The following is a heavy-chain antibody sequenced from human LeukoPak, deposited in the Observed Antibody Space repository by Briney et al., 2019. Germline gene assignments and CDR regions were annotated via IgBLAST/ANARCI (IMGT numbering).Heavy chain of an antibody. CDR3: AKSNGYGLVDI. V-gene: IGHV4-39*07. Sequence: SETLSLTCTVSGGSISNYYWGWIRQPPGEGLEWIGSIYYSGSTYYNSSLQSRVTISLDTSRNQFSLKLNSVTAADTAVYYCAKSNGYGLVDIWGQGTMVTVSS. J-gene: IGHJ3*02. CDR2: IYYSGST. CDR1: GGSISNYY. D-gene: IGHD3-10*01.